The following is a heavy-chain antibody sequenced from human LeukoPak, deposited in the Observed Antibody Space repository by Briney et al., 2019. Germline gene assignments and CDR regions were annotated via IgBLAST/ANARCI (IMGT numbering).Heavy chain of an antibody. CDR1: GFTLSSYG. V-gene: IGHV3-23*01. J-gene: IGHJ4*02. Sequence: GGSLRLSCAASGFTLSSYGMSWVRQAPGKGREWVSAIGGSGGTTYYADSVKGRFTISRDNSKNTLYLQMNGLRAEDTAVYYCAKRRPYYFDYWGQGTLVTVSS. CDR2: IGGSGGTT. CDR3: AKRRPYYFDY.